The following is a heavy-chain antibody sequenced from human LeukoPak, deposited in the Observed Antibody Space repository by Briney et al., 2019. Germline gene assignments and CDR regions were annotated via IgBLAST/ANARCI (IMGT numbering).Heavy chain of an antibody. Sequence: GGSLRLSCAASGFTFSSYSMNWVRQAPGKGLEWVSSISSSSSYIYYADSVKGRFTISRDNAKNSLYLQMNSLRAEDTAVYYCAKAQRFLAYAHYFDYWGQGTLVTVSS. J-gene: IGHJ4*02. D-gene: IGHD2-21*01. CDR1: GFTFSSYS. CDR3: AKAQRFLAYAHYFDY. CDR2: ISSSSSYI. V-gene: IGHV3-21*04.